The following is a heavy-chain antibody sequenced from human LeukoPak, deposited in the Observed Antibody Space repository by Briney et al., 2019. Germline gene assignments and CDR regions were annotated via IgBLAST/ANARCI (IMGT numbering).Heavy chain of an antibody. CDR2: IIPIFGTA. Sequence: SVKVSCKASGGTFSSYAISWVRQAPGQGLEWMGGIIPIFGTANYAQKFQGRVTITADGSTSTAYMELSSLRSEDTAVYYCARENCSGGSCQYYYYYYMDVWGKGTTVTVSS. J-gene: IGHJ6*03. D-gene: IGHD2-15*01. V-gene: IGHV1-69*01. CDR3: ARENCSGGSCQYYYYYYMDV. CDR1: GGTFSSYA.